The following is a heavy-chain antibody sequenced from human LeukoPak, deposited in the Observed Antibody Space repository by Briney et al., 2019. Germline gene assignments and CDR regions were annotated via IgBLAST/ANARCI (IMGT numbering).Heavy chain of an antibody. CDR2: INWNGGST. CDR1: GFTFSSHN. CDR3: ARDRLWFGELLVPTGYYMDV. J-gene: IGHJ6*03. Sequence: PGGSLRLSCAASGFTFSSHNMNWVRHAPGKGLEWVSGINWNGGSTGYADSVKGRFTISRDNAKNSLYLQMNSLRAEDTALYYCARDRLWFGELLVPTGYYMDVWGKGTTVTVSS. V-gene: IGHV3-20*04. D-gene: IGHD3-10*01.